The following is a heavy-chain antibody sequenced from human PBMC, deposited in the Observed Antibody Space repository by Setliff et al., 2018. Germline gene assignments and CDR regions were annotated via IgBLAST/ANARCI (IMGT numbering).Heavy chain of an antibody. CDR1: GFTFSGSA. CDR3: TRQTSPHPDSSGYYYDLTFYYYRDV. CDR2: IRSKANNYAT. Sequence: LRLSCAASGFTFSGSAMHWVRQASGKGLEWVGRIRSKANNYATAYAASLKGRLTISRDDSKNTAFLQMNSLKTEDTAVYYCTRQTSPHPDSSGYYYDLTFYYYRDVWGKGTTVTVSS. J-gene: IGHJ6*03. D-gene: IGHD3-22*01. V-gene: IGHV3-73*01.